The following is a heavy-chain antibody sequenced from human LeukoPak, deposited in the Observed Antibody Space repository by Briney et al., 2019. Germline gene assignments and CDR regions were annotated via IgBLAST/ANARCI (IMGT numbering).Heavy chain of an antibody. D-gene: IGHD1-26*01. J-gene: IGHJ4*02. CDR3: ARSAVGTSCCTAVDY. Sequence: GGSLRRSCAASGFTVIDYAMSWVRQAPGQGLEWVSTISGSGGRTYYADSVKGRFTISRDNSKNTLYLQMNSLRAEDTAEYYCARSAVGTSCCTAVDYWGQGTLVTVSS. CDR1: GFTVIDYA. V-gene: IGHV3-23*01. CDR2: ISGSGGRT.